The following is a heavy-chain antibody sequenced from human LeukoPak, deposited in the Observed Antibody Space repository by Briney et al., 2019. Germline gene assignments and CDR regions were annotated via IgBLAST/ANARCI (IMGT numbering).Heavy chain of an antibody. Sequence: GGSLRLSCAASGFTFSSYAMSWVRQAPGKGLEWVSAISGSGGSTYYADSVKGRFTISRDNVENSLYLHLNSLRAEDTAVYYCASFRWELFHWGQGTLVTVSS. J-gene: IGHJ4*02. D-gene: IGHD1-26*01. CDR1: GFTFSSYA. V-gene: IGHV3-23*01. CDR3: ASFRWELFH. CDR2: ISGSGGST.